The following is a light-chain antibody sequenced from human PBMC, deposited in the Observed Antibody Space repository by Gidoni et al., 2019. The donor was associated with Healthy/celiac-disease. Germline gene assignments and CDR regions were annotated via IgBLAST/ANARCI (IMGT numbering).Light chain of an antibody. CDR2: AAS. J-gene: IGKJ3*01. Sequence: DIQMTQSPSSLSASVGDRVTITCRASQDISNYLAWYQQKPGKVPKLLIYAASTLQSGVPSRFSGSGSGTDFTLTISSLQPEDVATYYCQKYNSAPPLVTFGHGTKVEIK. V-gene: IGKV1-27*01. CDR3: QKYNSAPPLVT. CDR1: QDISNY.